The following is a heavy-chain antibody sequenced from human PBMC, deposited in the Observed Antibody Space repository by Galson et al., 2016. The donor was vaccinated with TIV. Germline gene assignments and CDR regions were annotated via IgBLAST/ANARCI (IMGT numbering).Heavy chain of an antibody. D-gene: IGHD4-17*01. V-gene: IGHV3-43*01. CDR2: ISWDGKAS. CDR3: ARGLIGDLRFAY. CDR1: GFTFDDYT. Sequence: SLRLSCDASGFTFDDYTMHWVRQAPGKGLEWVSFISWDGKASRFADSVKGRFTISRDNNKDPLYLQMNSLRSEDTSFYYCARGLIGDLRFAYWGQGTLVSLSS. J-gene: IGHJ4*02.